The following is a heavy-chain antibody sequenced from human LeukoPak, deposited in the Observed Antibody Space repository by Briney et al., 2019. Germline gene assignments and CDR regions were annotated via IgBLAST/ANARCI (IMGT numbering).Heavy chain of an antibody. CDR2: IYYSGNT. V-gene: IGHV4-39*01. CDR1: GDSINSSTYS. Sequence: SETLSLTCTVSGDSINSSTYSWGWIRQPPGKGLEYIGSIYYSGNTYYNPSLESRVIISVDTSKNQFSLKLTSVTAADTAVYYCVAALDYWGQGTLVSASS. D-gene: IGHD2-15*01. J-gene: IGHJ4*02. CDR3: VAALDY.